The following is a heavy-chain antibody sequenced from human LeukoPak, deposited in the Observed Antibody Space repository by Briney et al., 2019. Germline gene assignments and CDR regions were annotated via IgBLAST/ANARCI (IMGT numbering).Heavy chain of an antibody. CDR1: GGSIGSNY. D-gene: IGHD6-19*01. CDR2: IYYTGAS. J-gene: IGHJ4*02. CDR3: AKYGNSGWVIDN. Sequence: SETLSLTCTVSGGSIGSNYWTWIRQPPGKGLEYIGYIYYTGASNYNPSLKSRVTISVDTSKNQFSLKMTSVTAADTAVYFCAKYGNSGWVIDNWGQGTLVTVSS. V-gene: IGHV4-59*08.